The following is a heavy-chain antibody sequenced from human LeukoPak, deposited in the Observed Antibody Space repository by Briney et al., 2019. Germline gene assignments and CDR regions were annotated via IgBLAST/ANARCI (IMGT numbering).Heavy chain of an antibody. CDR3: ARGVQGEWELLNPFFDY. CDR1: GFTFSGYG. D-gene: IGHD1-26*01. V-gene: IGHV3-33*01. J-gene: IGHJ4*02. CDR2: IWSDGSNK. Sequence: PGGSLRLSCATSGFTFSGYGMHWVRQAPGKGLEWVTVIWSDGSNKYYADSVKGRFTISRDNSKNTLYLQMNSLRAEDMAVYYCARGVQGEWELLNPFFDYWGQGTLVTVSS.